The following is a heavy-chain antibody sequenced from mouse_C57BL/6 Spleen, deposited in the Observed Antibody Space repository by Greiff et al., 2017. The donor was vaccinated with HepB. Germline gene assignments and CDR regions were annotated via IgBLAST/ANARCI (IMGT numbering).Heavy chain of an antibody. V-gene: IGHV3-6*01. CDR3: AREEGSWFAY. J-gene: IGHJ3*01. CDR1: GYSITSGYY. Sequence: DVHLVESGPGLVKPSQSLSLTCSVTGYSITSGYYWNWIRQFPGNKLEWMGYISYDGSNNYNPSLKNRISITRDTSKNQFFLKLNSVTTEDTATYYCAREEGSWFAYWGQGTLVTVSA. CDR2: ISYDGSN.